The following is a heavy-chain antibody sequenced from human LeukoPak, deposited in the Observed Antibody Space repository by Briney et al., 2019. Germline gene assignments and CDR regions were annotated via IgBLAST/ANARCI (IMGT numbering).Heavy chain of an antibody. Sequence: GGSLRLSCAASGFTFDDYAMHWVRQAPGKGLEWVSGISWNSGSIGYADSVKGRFTISRDNAKNSLYLQMNSLRAEDTALNYCAKDIDSSGWDDAFDIWGQGTMVTVSS. CDR1: GFTFDDYA. D-gene: IGHD6-19*01. CDR2: ISWNSGSI. CDR3: AKDIDSSGWDDAFDI. J-gene: IGHJ3*02. V-gene: IGHV3-9*01.